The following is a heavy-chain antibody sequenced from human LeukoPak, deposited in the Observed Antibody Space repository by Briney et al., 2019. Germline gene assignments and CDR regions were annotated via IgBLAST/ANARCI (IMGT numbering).Heavy chain of an antibody. V-gene: IGHV3-30*04. D-gene: IGHD5-18*01. CDR2: ISYHGTNT. CDR1: GFDFRSYA. Sequence: PGGSLRLSCAASGFDFRSYAMHWVRQAPGKGLEWVSLISYHGTNTYYADSVKGRFTISRDNSKNTVLLQMTSLRVEDTAVYYYARDGANTYGRAFDFWGQGMQVTVSS. J-gene: IGHJ4*02. CDR3: ARDGANTYGRAFDF.